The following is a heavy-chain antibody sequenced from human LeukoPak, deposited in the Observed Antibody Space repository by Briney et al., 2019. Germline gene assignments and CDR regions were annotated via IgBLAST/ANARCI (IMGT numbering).Heavy chain of an antibody. CDR2: ISADAENT. Sequence: GGSLRLSCAASGFSFSTYVMTWVRQAPGEGLEWVSTISADAENTYYADSVKGRFTISRDNSKNTLYLQMNSLRAEGTAVYYCARGTDTKPFWSGYWVDVWGQGTTVTVSS. CDR1: GFSFSTYV. V-gene: IGHV3-23*01. CDR3: ARGTDTKPFWSGYWVDV. D-gene: IGHD3-3*01. J-gene: IGHJ6*02.